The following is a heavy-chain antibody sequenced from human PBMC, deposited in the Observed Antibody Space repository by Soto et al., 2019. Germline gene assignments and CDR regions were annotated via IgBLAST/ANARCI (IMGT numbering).Heavy chain of an antibody. CDR2: IRYSGST. V-gene: IGHV4-59*12. J-gene: IGHJ4*02. CDR3: ASYYDFWSGSDY. Sequence: SETLSLTCTVSSGSISTYYWSWVRQTPGKGLEWIGYIRYSGSTKYNPSLRSRVTISVDTSKNQFSLKLSSVTAADTAVYYCASYYDFWSGSDYCGQGTLVTVSS. D-gene: IGHD3-3*01. CDR1: SGSISTYY.